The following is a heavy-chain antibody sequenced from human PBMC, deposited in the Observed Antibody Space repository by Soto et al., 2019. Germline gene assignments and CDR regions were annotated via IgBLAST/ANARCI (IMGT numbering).Heavy chain of an antibody. CDR3: ARSYYYDRSGYFGP. V-gene: IGHV4-4*02. CDR1: GGSISSSNW. CDR2: VYHSGST. Sequence: PSETLSLTSAVSGGSISSSNWWSWVRPPPGKGLEWIGEVYHSGSTTYNPSLKSRVTMSVDKSKNHFSLKMNSVTAADTAVYYCARSYYYDRSGYFGPWGQGILVTVSS. D-gene: IGHD3-22*01. J-gene: IGHJ5*02.